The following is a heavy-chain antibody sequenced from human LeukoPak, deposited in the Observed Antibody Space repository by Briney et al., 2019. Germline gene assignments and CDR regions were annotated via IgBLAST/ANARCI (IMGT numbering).Heavy chain of an antibody. D-gene: IGHD6-19*01. CDR2: ISFDGTHK. Sequence: GGSLRLSCAASGFTFSTYALHWVRQAPGKGLEWVTVISFDGTHKYYADSVKGRFTISRDNSKNTLYLQMNSLRADDMAVYYCARDRYSSGWTSGFDMWGQGTMVTVSS. CDR3: ARDRYSSGWTSGFDM. CDR1: GFTFSTYA. J-gene: IGHJ3*02. V-gene: IGHV3-30*03.